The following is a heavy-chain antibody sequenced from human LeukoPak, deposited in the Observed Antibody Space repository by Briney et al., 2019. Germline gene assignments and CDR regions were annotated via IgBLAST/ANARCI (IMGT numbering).Heavy chain of an antibody. CDR3: ARDRPIGGAHNWFDP. CDR2: TYYRSKCYN. CDR1: GDSVSSNSAA. Sequence: SQTLSLTCAISGDSVSSNSAAWHWIRQSPSRGLEWLGRTYYRSKCYNEYAVSVKSRITINPDTSKNQFPLQLNSATPEDTAVYYCARDRPIGGAHNWFDPWGQGTLVTVSS. D-gene: IGHD1-26*01. J-gene: IGHJ5*02. V-gene: IGHV6-1*01.